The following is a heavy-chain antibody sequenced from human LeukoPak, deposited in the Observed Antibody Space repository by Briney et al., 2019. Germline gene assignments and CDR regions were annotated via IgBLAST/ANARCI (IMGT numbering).Heavy chain of an antibody. Sequence: GGIIPIFATTNYAQKFQRRVTITTDGYSSTDYMEMSSLRSDDSAVYYCARALVQPSCAFDIWGQGAMVTVSS. CDR3: ARALVQPSCAFDI. CDR2: IIPIFATT. D-gene: IGHD1-26*01. J-gene: IGHJ3*02. V-gene: IGHV1-69*05.